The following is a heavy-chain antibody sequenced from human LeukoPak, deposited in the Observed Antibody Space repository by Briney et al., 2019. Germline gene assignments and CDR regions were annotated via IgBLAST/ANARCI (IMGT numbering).Heavy chain of an antibody. CDR3: ARGYCSSTSCYRIGD. CDR2: IIPIFGTA. CDR1: GGTFSSYA. D-gene: IGHD2-2*02. Sequence: GASVKVSCKASGGTFSSYAISWVRQAPGQGLEWMGGIIPIFGTANYAQKFQGRVTITADESTSTAYMELSSLRSEDTAVYYCARGYCSSTSCYRIGDWGQGTLVTVSS. J-gene: IGHJ4*02. V-gene: IGHV1-69*13.